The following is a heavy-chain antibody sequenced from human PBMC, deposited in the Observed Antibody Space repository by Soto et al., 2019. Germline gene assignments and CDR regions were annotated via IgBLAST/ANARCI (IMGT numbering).Heavy chain of an antibody. D-gene: IGHD4-17*01. CDR1: GFSLTTTSMG. V-gene: IGHV2-5*02. Sequence: QITLKESGPPLVRPAQTLTLTCAFSGFSLTTTSMGVAWIRQPPGKALEWLALIYWDDDKRYSPSLKHRLTISTDTYRSRVVRTISNANPQDTSTYFCAHAGDYDLLSLDHCCPGTLVTVAS. CDR2: IYWDDDK. CDR3: AHAGDYDLLSLDH. J-gene: IGHJ4*02.